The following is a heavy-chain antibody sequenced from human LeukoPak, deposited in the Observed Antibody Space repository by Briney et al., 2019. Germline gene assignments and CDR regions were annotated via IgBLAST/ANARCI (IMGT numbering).Heavy chain of an antibody. CDR3: VCREFYSPWPGP. V-gene: IGHV5-51*01. D-gene: IGHD5-18*01. CDR2: IYPGDSRT. J-gene: IGHJ5*02. Sequence: GGSLKISCKGSGYSFTSYWIGWVRQTPGKGLEWMGVIYPGDSRTRYNPTFEGQVTISADKSINTAYLQWSSLKASDTAMYYCVCREFYSPWPGPWGQGTLVTVSS. CDR1: GYSFTSYW.